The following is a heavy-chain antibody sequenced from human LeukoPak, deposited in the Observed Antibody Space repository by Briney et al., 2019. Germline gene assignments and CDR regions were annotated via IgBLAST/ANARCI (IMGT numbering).Heavy chain of an antibody. Sequence: GGSLRLSCAASGFRFNTYWMRWVRHAPGEGLVWVSLISSDGSKALYADSVQGRFTISRDNAKNTLYLQMNSLRAEDTAIYYCAKASHYDILTGYYTLGGYFDYWGQGTLVTVSS. D-gene: IGHD3-9*01. V-gene: IGHV3-74*01. CDR3: AKASHYDILTGYYTLGGYFDY. CDR2: ISSDGSKA. J-gene: IGHJ4*02. CDR1: GFRFNTYW.